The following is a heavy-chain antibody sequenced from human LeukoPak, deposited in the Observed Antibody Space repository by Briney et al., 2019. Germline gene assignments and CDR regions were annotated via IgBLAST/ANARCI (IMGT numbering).Heavy chain of an antibody. V-gene: IGHV4-30-2*01. CDR3: ASGRYYDILTGDPYYYYGMDV. CDR2: IYHSGST. J-gene: IGHJ6*02. Sequence: PSETLSLTCTVSGGSISSGGYSWSWIRQPPGKGLEWIGYIYHSGSTYYNPSLKSRVTISVDRSKNQFSLKLSSVTAADTAVYYCASGRYYDILTGDPYYYYGMDVWGQGTTVTVSS. D-gene: IGHD3-9*01. CDR1: GGSISSGGYS.